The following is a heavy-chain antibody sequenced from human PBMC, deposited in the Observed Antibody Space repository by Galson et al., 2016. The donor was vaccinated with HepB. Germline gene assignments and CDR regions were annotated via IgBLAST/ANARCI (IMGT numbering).Heavy chain of an antibody. Sequence: ETLSLTCNVSGGSISGYYCSWIRQPPGKGLEWIGYIYYSGSTNYNPSLKSRVTISGDTSKNQFSLKLSSVTAADTAVYYCAAGYNWDYWGRGALVTVSS. CDR1: GGSISGYY. D-gene: IGHD1-20*01. J-gene: IGHJ4*02. CDR2: IYYSGST. CDR3: AAGYNWDY. V-gene: IGHV4-59*01.